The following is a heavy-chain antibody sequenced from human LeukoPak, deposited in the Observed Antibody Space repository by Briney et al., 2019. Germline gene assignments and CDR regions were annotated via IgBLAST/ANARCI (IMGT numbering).Heavy chain of an antibody. CDR3: ARARGYSYGYNDY. J-gene: IGHJ4*02. Sequence: PGGSLRLSCAASGFTFSSYWMSWVRQAPGKGLEWVANIKQDGSEKYYVDSVKGRFTISRDNAKNSLYLQMNSLRAEDTTVYYCARARGYSYGYNDYWGRGTLVTVSS. CDR2: IKQDGSEK. V-gene: IGHV3-7*01. D-gene: IGHD5-18*01. CDR1: GFTFSSYW.